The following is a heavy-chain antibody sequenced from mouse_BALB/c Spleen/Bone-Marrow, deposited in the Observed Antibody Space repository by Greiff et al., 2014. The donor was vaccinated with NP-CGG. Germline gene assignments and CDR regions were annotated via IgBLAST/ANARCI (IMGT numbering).Heavy chain of an antibody. V-gene: IGHV1S22*01. CDR3: TSLRLPY. J-gene: IGHJ3*01. CDR2: IYPGSGST. CDR1: GYTFTSYW. Sequence: LQQSGSELVRPGASVKLSCKASGYTFTSYWMHWVKQRPGQGLEWIGNIYPGSGSTNYDEKFKSKATLTVDTSSSTAYMQLSSMTAEASAVYCGTSLRLPYWGQGTLVTVSA. D-gene: IGHD1-2*01.